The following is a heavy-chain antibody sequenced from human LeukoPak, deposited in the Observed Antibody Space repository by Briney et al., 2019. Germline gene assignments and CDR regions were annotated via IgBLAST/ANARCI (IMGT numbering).Heavy chain of an antibody. J-gene: IGHJ4*02. D-gene: IGHD3-22*01. CDR3: AKDFSVYSYDSRVLEY. V-gene: IGHV3-30*02. CDR1: GFTFSSYG. CDR2: IRYDGSNK. Sequence: GGSLRLSCAASGFTFSSYGMHWVRQAPGKGLEWVAFIRYDGSNKYYADSVKGRFTISRDNSKNTLYLQMNSLRAEDTAVYYCAKDFSVYSYDSRVLEYWGQGTLVTVSS.